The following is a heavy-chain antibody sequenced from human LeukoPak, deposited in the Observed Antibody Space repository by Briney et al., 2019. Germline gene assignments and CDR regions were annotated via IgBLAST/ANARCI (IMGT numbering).Heavy chain of an antibody. CDR1: GYTFTIYG. CDR3: ARDQRTLYDYGSFGDY. D-gene: IGHD3-10*01. Sequence: ASVGLFYSASGYTFTIYGISWVRQAPGQAREWMGWNSADNGNTNYAQKLQGRVSMTADTSTSTAYMELRSLRSDHTAVYYCARDQRTLYDYGSFGDYWGQGTLVTVSS. V-gene: IGHV1-18*01. J-gene: IGHJ4*02. CDR2: NSADNGNT.